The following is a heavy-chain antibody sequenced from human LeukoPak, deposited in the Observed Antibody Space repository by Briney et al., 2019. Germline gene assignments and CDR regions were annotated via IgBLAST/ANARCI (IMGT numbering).Heavy chain of an antibody. Sequence: ASVKVSCKASGGTFSSYAISWVRQAPRQGLEWMGRIIPIFGTANYAQKFQGRVTITTDESTSTAYMELSSLRSEDTAVYYCARDRPRWPFDPWGQGTLVTVSS. J-gene: IGHJ5*02. D-gene: IGHD2-15*01. V-gene: IGHV1-69*05. CDR1: GGTFSSYA. CDR3: ARDRPRWPFDP. CDR2: IIPIFGTA.